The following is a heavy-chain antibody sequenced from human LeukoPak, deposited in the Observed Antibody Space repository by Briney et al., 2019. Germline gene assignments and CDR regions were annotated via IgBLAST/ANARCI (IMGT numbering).Heavy chain of an antibody. Sequence: GGSLRLFCAASIFIVSRNYIIGVRQAPGKGLEWVSVIYSGGSTYYADSVKGRFTISRDNSKNTLDLQMNSLRAEDTAVYYCARDLDSKYGRDVWGQGTTVTVSS. V-gene: IGHV3-66*01. CDR2: IYSGGST. J-gene: IGHJ6*02. CDR3: ARDLDSKYGRDV. CDR1: IFIVSRNY.